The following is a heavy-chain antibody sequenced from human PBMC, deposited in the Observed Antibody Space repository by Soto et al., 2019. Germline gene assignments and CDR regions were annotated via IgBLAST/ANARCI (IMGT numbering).Heavy chain of an antibody. CDR3: ARDRQSSGWYPRLFDY. Sequence: GASVKVSCKASGYTFTSYYMHWVRQAPGQGLEWMGIINPSGGSTSYAQKFQGRVTMTRDTSTSTVYMELSSLRSEDTAVYYCARDRQSSGWYPRLFDYWGQGTLVTVSS. V-gene: IGHV1-46*03. D-gene: IGHD6-19*01. J-gene: IGHJ4*02. CDR2: INPSGGST. CDR1: GYTFTSYY.